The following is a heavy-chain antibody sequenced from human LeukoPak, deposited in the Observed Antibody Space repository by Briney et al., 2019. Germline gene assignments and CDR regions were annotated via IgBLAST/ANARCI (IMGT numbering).Heavy chain of an antibody. Sequence: SQTLSLTCAISGDSVSSNSAAWNWIRQSPSRGLEWLGRTYYRSKWYNDYAVSVKSQITINPDTSKNQFSLQLNSVTPEDTAVYYCAREKNWNYDQEYYFDYWGQGTLVTVSS. CDR2: TYYRSKWYN. J-gene: IGHJ4*02. V-gene: IGHV6-1*01. D-gene: IGHD1-7*01. CDR1: GDSVSSNSAA. CDR3: AREKNWNYDQEYYFDY.